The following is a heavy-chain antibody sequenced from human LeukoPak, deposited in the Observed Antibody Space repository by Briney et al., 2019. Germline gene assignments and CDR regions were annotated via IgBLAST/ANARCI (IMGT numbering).Heavy chain of an antibody. CDR3: ARASGTAMASYYFDY. CDR1: GYTFTGYY. Sequence: ASVKVSCKASGYTFTGYYMHWVRQAPGQGLEWMGWINPNSGGTNYAQKFQGRVTMTRDTSISTAYMELSRLRSDGTAVYYCARASGTAMASYYFDYWGQGTLVTVSS. V-gene: IGHV1-2*02. J-gene: IGHJ4*02. D-gene: IGHD5-18*01. CDR2: INPNSGGT.